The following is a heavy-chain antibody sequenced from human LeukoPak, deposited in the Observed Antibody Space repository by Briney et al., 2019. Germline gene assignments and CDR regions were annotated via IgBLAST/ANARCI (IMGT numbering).Heavy chain of an antibody. CDR2: ISYDGSNK. D-gene: IGHD4-17*01. V-gene: IGHV3-30*04. Sequence: GGSLRLSCAASGFTFSSYAMHWVRQAPGKGLEWVAVISYDGSNKYYADSVKGRFTISSDNSKNTLYLQMNSLRAEDTAVYYCARGDYGELDPWGQGTLVTVSS. J-gene: IGHJ5*02. CDR1: GFTFSSYA. CDR3: ARGDYGELDP.